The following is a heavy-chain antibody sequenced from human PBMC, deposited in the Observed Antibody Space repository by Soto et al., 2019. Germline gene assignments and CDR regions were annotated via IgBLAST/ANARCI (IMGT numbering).Heavy chain of an antibody. V-gene: IGHV3-74*01. CDR3: ARSFFSACSGGSCYSFWFDP. D-gene: IGHD2-15*01. Sequence: GGSLRLSCAASGFTFSSYWMHWVRQAPGKGLVWVSRINSDGSSTSYADSVKGRFTISRDNAKNTLYLQMNSLRAEDTAVYYCARSFFSACSGGSCYSFWFDPWGQGTLVTVSS. CDR1: GFTFSSYW. CDR2: INSDGSST. J-gene: IGHJ5*02.